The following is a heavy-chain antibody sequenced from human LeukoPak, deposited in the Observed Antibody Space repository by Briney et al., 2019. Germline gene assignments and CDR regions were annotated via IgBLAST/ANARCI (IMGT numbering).Heavy chain of an antibody. D-gene: IGHD2-15*01. V-gene: IGHV3-23*01. J-gene: IGHJ4*02. Sequence: GGSLRLSCVASGFIFNKHAMSWVRQAPGKGLEWVSAISNNGGYTYYADSVQGRFTISRDNSKSTLCLQMNSLRAEDTAVYYCAKQLGYCSDGSCYFPYWGQGTLVTVSS. CDR1: GFIFNKHA. CDR2: ISNNGGYT. CDR3: AKQLGYCSDGSCYFPY.